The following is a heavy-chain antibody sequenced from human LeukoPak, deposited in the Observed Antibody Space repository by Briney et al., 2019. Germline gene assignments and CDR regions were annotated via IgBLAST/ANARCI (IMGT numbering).Heavy chain of an antibody. CDR1: GFTFSSYS. J-gene: IGHJ4*02. V-gene: IGHV3-21*01. CDR3: ARDPKQTVWVGEWGDYFDY. D-gene: IGHD3-10*01. CDR2: ISSSSSYI. Sequence: PGGSLRLSCAASGFTFSSYSMNWVRQAPGKGLEWVSSISSSSSYIYYADSVKGRFTISRDNAKNSLYLQMNSLRAEDTAVYYCARDPKQTVWVGEWGDYFDYWGQGTLVTVSS.